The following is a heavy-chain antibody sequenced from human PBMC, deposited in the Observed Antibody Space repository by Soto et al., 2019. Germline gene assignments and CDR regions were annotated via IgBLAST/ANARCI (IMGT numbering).Heavy chain of an antibody. D-gene: IGHD2-15*01. CDR1: GYTFTSYY. CDR2: INPSGGST. CDR3: ARGHDCSGGSCYSGVDWYFNL. V-gene: IGHV1-46*01. J-gene: IGHJ2*01. Sequence: QVQLVQSGAEVKKPGASVKVSCKASGYTFTSYYMHWVRQAPGQGLEWMGIINPSGGSTSYEQKFQVRVTLTRDKATSTVYMEVSSLRSEDTDVYYCARGHDCSGGSCYSGVDWYFNLWGRGTLVNVSS.